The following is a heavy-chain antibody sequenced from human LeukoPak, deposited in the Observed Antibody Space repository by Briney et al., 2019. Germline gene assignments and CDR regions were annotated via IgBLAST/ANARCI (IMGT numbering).Heavy chain of an antibody. Sequence: PGGSLRLSCAASGFTVSSNYMSWVRQAPAKGLEWVAVIWHDGSHKYYVDSVKGRFTISRDNSKNTLYLQMNSLRAEDTAVYYCANNFDYWGQGTLVTVSS. V-gene: IGHV3-33*08. J-gene: IGHJ4*02. CDR3: ANNFDY. CDR2: IWHDGSHK. CDR1: GFTVSSNY.